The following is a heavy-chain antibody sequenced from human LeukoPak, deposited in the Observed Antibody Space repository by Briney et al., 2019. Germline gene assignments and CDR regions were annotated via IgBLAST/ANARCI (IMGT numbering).Heavy chain of an antibody. Sequence: GGSLRLSCAASGFTFSNYWMHWVRQAPGKGLVWVSRITITGSTTNYADSVKGRFTISRDNAKNTLYLQMNGLRADDTAVYYCARDNNYGSDYWGQGTLVTVSS. CDR1: GFTFSNYW. V-gene: IGHV3-74*01. D-gene: IGHD3-10*01. CDR3: ARDNNYGSDY. J-gene: IGHJ4*02. CDR2: ITITGSTT.